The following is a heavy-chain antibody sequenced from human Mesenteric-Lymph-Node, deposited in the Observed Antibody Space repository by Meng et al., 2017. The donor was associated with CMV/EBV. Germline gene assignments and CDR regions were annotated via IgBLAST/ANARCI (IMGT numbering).Heavy chain of an antibody. J-gene: IGHJ6*02. CDR2: ITGSSTTI. CDR1: GFTFSSYS. D-gene: IGHD3-3*01. V-gene: IGHV3-48*04. CDR3: GRDARGYYDFWSGYYGRDV. Sequence: GESLKISCAASGFTFSSYSMNWVRQAPGKGLEWVSYITGSSTTIYYADSVKGRFTISRDNAKNSLYLQMNSLRAEDTAVYYCGRDARGYYDFWSGYYGRDVWGQGTTVTVSS.